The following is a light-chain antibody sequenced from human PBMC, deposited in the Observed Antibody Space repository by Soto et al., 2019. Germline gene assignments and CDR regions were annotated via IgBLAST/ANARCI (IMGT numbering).Light chain of an antibody. J-gene: IGKJ1*01. CDR2: KAS. Sequence: IQMTQSPSSLSASVGDRVTITCRASQGISSYLAWYQQEPGKAPKLLIHKASSLQSGVPSRFSGSGSGTDFTLTISSLHPDDFATYYCQQYNSYSPTFGQGTKVDIK. CDR1: QGISSY. V-gene: IGKV1-5*03. CDR3: QQYNSYSPT.